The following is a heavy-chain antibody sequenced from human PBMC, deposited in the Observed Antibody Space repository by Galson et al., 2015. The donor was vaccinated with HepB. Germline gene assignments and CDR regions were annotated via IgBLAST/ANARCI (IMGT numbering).Heavy chain of an antibody. J-gene: IGHJ5*02. CDR3: AKQWGIAAAGYNWFDP. CDR1: GYSFTSYW. CDR2: IYPGDSDT. V-gene: IGHV5-51*01. Sequence: QSGAEVTKPGESLKISCKGSGYSFTSYWIGWVRQMPGKGLEWMGIIYPGDSDTRYSPSFQGQVTISADKSISTAYLQWSSLKASDTAMYYCAKQWGIAAAGYNWFDPWGQGTLVTVSS. D-gene: IGHD6-13*01.